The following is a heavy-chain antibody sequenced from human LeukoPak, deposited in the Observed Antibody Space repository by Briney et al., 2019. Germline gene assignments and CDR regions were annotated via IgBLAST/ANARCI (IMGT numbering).Heavy chain of an antibody. CDR1: GFTSSSYA. J-gene: IGHJ4*02. Sequence: GGSLRLSCAASGFTSSSYALNWVRQAPGKGLEWVATVSGSGDRMYHADSVKGRFTISRDNSKNTIYLQMNSLRAEDTALYYCAKAAAAPGYDFWGQGTLVTVSS. D-gene: IGHD6-13*01. V-gene: IGHV3-23*01. CDR2: VSGSGDRM. CDR3: AKAAAAPGYDF.